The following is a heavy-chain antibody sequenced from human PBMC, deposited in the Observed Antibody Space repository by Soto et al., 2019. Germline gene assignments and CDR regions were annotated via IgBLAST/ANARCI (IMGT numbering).Heavy chain of an antibody. Sequence: PSETLSLTCTVSGGSISSYYWSWIRQPPGKGLEWIGYIYYSGSTNYNPSLKSRVTISVDTSKNQFSLKLSSVTAADTAVYYCARVRFLWGTGTTLHYYYMDVWGKGTTVTVSS. D-gene: IGHD1-7*01. CDR1: GGSISSYY. CDR2: IYYSGST. V-gene: IGHV4-59*01. CDR3: ARVRFLWGTGTTLHYYYMDV. J-gene: IGHJ6*03.